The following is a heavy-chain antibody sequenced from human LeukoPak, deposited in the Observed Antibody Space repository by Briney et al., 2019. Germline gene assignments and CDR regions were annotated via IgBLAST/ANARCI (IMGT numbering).Heavy chain of an antibody. Sequence: ASVKVSCKASGYTFTSNHIHWVRQAPGQGLEWIGMIYPRDGSTSCAQKFQGRVTVTRDTSTSTVHMELSGLRSEDTAVCYCARDQEGFDYWGQGTLVTVSS. CDR3: ARDQEGFDY. J-gene: IGHJ4*02. V-gene: IGHV1-46*01. CDR2: IYPRDGST. CDR1: GYTFTSNH.